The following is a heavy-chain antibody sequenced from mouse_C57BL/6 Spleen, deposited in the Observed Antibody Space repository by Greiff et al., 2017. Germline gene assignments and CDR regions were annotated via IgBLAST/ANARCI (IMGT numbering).Heavy chain of an antibody. CDR3: ARHDQTAQATHYCDY. V-gene: IGHV1-26*01. CDR1: GYTFTDYY. D-gene: IGHD3-2*02. J-gene: IGHJ2*01. Sequence: VQLQQSGPELVKPGASVKISCKASGYTFTDYYMNWVKQSHGKSLEWIGDLNPNNGGTSYNQKFKGKATLTVDKSSSTAYMELRSLTSEDSAVYYCARHDQTAQATHYCDYWGQGTTLTVSS. CDR2: LNPNNGGT.